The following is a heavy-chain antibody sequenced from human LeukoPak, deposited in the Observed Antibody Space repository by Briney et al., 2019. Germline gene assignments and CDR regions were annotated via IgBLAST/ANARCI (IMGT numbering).Heavy chain of an antibody. V-gene: IGHV3-30*18. CDR3: AKELVATPYNWFDP. CDR2: ISYDGSNK. D-gene: IGHD5-12*01. CDR1: GFTFSNHA. Sequence: GGSLRLSCAASGFTFSNHAMSWVRQAPGKGLEWVAVISYDGSNKYYADSVKGRFTISRDNSKNTLYLQMNSLRAEDTAVYYCAKELVATPYNWFDPWGQGTLVTVSS. J-gene: IGHJ5*02.